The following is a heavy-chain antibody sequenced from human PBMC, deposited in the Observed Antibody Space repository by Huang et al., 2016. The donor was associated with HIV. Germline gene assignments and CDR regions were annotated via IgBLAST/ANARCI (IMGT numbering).Heavy chain of an antibody. D-gene: IGHD2-2*01. J-gene: IGHJ5*02. CDR1: GDSLSGFF. Sequence: QVRLDQWGAGLLKPSETLTLSCAVYGDSLSGFFWSWIRQSPGWGLKWMGEITQSGRTNYNPPRKSRVTSASDTSKKQFSLKLKSVTADDTSTYYCARGRGTSWSFFDTWGQGSFVTVSS. CDR3: ARGRGTSWSFFDT. V-gene: IGHV4-34*01. CDR2: ITQSGRT.